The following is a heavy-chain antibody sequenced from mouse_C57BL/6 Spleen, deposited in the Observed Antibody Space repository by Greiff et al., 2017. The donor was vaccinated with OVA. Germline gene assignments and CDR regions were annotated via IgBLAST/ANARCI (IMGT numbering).Heavy chain of an antibody. CDR2: ISSGSSTI. Sequence: EVKLVESGGGLVKPGGSLKLSCAASGFTFSDYGMHWVRQAPEKGLEWVAYISSGSSTIYYADTVKGRFTISRDNSKNTRFLQMTSLRSEDTAMYYCARYYGKGPYAMDCWGQGTSVTVSS. V-gene: IGHV5-17*01. J-gene: IGHJ4*01. D-gene: IGHD2-1*01. CDR1: GFTFSDYG. CDR3: ARYYGKGPYAMDC.